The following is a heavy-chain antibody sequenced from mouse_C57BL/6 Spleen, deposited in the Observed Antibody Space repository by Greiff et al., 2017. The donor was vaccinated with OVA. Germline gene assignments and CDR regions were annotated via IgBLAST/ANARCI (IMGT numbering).Heavy chain of an antibody. CDR3: ARDSLGAMDY. V-gene: IGHV3-6*01. J-gene: IGHJ4*01. CDR1: GYSITSGYY. CDR2: ISYDGSN. Sequence: VQLQQSGPGLVKPSQSLSLTCSVTGYSITSGYYWNWFRQFPGNKLEWLGDISYDGSNNYNPCLKNRISITRDPSKNQFFLKLNSVTTEDTATYYWARDSLGAMDYWGQGTSVTVTS. D-gene: IGHD3-1*01.